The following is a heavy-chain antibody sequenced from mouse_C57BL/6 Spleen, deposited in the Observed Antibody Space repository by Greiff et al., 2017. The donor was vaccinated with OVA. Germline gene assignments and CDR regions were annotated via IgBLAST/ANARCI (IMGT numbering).Heavy chain of an antibody. Sequence: VQLQQPGAELVMPGASVKLSCKASGYTFTSYWMHWVKQRPGQGLEWIGEIDPSDSYTNYNQKVKGMSTLTVDKSSSTAYMQLSSLTSEDSAVYYCAMAYYGSLDYWGQGTTLTVSS. D-gene: IGHD1-1*01. V-gene: IGHV1-69*01. CDR3: AMAYYGSLDY. CDR2: IDPSDSYT. J-gene: IGHJ2*01. CDR1: GYTFTSYW.